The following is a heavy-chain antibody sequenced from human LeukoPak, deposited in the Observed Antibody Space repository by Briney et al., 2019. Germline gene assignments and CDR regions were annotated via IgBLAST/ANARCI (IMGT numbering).Heavy chain of an antibody. J-gene: IGHJ6*03. V-gene: IGHV3-13*01. Sequence: GGSLRLSCAASGFTFSSFDMHWFRQPTGQGLEWVSTIGAASDTYYPGSVEGRFTLSRDNAKNSLYLQMNSLTAGDTAVYYCARGPPRGKYYYMDVWGKGTTVTVSS. CDR1: GFTFSSFD. D-gene: IGHD1-1*01. CDR2: IGAASDT. CDR3: ARGPPRGKYYYMDV.